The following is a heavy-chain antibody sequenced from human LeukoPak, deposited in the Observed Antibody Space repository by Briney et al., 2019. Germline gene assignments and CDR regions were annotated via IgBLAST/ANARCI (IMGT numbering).Heavy chain of an antibody. V-gene: IGHV1-18*01. CDR1: GYTFTSYG. CDR2: ISAYNGNT. CDR3: ARDVGDSYGYRRWEYYFDY. J-gene: IGHJ4*02. Sequence: ASAKVSCKASGYTFTSYGISWVRQVPGQGLEWMGWISAYNGNTNYAQKLQGRVTMTTDTSTSTAYMELRSLRSDDTAVYYCARDVGDSYGYRRWEYYFDYWGQGTLVTVSS. D-gene: IGHD5-18*01.